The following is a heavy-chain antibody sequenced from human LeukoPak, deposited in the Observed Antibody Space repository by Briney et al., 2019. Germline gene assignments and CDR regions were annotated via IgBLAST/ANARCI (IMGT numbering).Heavy chain of an antibody. Sequence: ASVKVSCKASGYTFTGYYMHWVRQAPGQGLVWMGWINPNSGGTNYAQKFQGRVTMTRDTSISTAYMELSRLRSDDTAVYYCARDHGAGRDGFPNWFDPWGQGTLVTVSS. CDR1: GYTFTGYY. D-gene: IGHD5-24*01. CDR3: ARDHGAGRDGFPNWFDP. CDR2: INPNSGGT. J-gene: IGHJ5*02. V-gene: IGHV1-2*02.